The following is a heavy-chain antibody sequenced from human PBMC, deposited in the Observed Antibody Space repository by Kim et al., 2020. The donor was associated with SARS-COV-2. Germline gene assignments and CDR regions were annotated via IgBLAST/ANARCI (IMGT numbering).Heavy chain of an antibody. D-gene: IGHD4-17*01. CDR3: TKQTPSGDFIDY. V-gene: IGHV3-73*01. CDR2: IRGKTDNYAT. J-gene: IGHJ4*02. Sequence: GGSLRLSCEASGFTFSGAAMHWLRQASGRGLEWVGRIRGKTDNYATAYAASIKGRFTISRDDSKNTAFLQMNSLTTEDTAVYYCTKQTPSGDFIDYWGQGTLVTVSS. CDR1: GFTFSGAA.